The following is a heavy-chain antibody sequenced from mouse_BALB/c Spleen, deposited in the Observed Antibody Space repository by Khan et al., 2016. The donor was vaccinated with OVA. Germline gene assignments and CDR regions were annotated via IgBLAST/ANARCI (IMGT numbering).Heavy chain of an antibody. CDR3: ARMARK. J-gene: IGHJ2*01. CDR2: IDPPNGNT. Sequence: VQLQESGAELAKPGATVKMSCTASGFNFTDNCMHWVKQRPEQGLEWIGKIDPPNGNTKYYPNFQGKATITADTSSNTAYMQLSSLTSEDSAVYYDARMARKWGQGTTLTVSS. V-gene: IGHV14-3*02. CDR1: GFNFTDNC.